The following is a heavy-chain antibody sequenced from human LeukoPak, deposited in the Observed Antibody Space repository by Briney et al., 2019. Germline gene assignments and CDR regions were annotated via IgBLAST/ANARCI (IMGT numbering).Heavy chain of an antibody. CDR2: IKQDGSDK. Sequence: GGSLRLSCVASGFTFSSYWMSWVRQAPGNGLERVANIKQDGSDKYYVDSVKGRFTISTDNAKNPLYLPMYSLSAEDTAVYYCAREGTAMASNWFDPWGQGTLVTVSS. CDR1: GFTFSSYW. V-gene: IGHV3-7*03. D-gene: IGHD5-18*01. J-gene: IGHJ5*02. CDR3: AREGTAMASNWFDP.